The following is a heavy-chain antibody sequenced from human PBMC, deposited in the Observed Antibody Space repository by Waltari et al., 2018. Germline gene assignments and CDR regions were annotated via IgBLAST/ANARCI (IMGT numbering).Heavy chain of an antibody. CDR3: ARGGITGTVFSYYYMDV. Sequence: QVQLQQWGAGLLKPSETLSLTCAVYGGSFSDYYWNWIRQPPGKGVEWIGEINHSGRINYNPSLKSRVTISVDTSKNQFSLKLSSVTAADTAVYYCARGGITGTVFSYYYMDVWGKGTTVTVSS. V-gene: IGHV4-34*01. J-gene: IGHJ6*03. CDR2: INHSGRI. D-gene: IGHD1-20*01. CDR1: GGSFSDYY.